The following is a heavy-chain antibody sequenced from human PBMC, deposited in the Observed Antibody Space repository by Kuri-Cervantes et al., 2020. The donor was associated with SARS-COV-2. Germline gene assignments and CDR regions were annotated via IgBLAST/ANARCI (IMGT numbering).Heavy chain of an antibody. Sequence: SQTLSLTCAVSGYSISSGYYWGWIRQPPGKGLEWIGSIYHSGSTYYNPSLKSRVTISVDTSKNHFSLKLRSVTAADTAVYYCARITTTVTPRPVYGMDVWGQGTTVTVSS. V-gene: IGHV4-38-2*01. CDR3: ARITTTVTPRPVYGMDV. CDR2: IYHSGST. J-gene: IGHJ6*02. D-gene: IGHD4-17*01. CDR1: GYSISSGYY.